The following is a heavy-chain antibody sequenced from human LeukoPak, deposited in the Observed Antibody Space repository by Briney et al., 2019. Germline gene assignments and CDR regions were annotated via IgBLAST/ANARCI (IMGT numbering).Heavy chain of an antibody. CDR1: GFTFSSYS. D-gene: IGHD2-15*01. CDR3: ARGRGGSYSAIDY. CDR2: ISSSSITI. Sequence: GGSLRLSCAASGFTFSSYSLNWVRQAPGKGLEWVSFISSSSITIYYADSVKGRSTISRDNAEKSLYLQMNSLRAEDTAVYYCARGRGGSYSAIDYWGQGTLVTVSS. J-gene: IGHJ4*02. V-gene: IGHV3-48*04.